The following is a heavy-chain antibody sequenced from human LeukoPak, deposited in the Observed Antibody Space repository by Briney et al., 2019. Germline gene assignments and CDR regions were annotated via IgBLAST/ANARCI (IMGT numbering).Heavy chain of an antibody. CDR3: ARDMSDIVVVVAAAGALDI. CDR2: IYHSGST. J-gene: IGHJ3*02. CDR1: GGSISSSNW. Sequence: SETLSLTCAVSGGSISSSNWWSWVRQPPGKGLEWIGEIYHSGSTNYNPSLKSRVTISVDKSKNQFSLKLSSVTAADTAVYYCARDMSDIVVVVAAAGALDIWGQGTMVTVSS. V-gene: IGHV4-4*02. D-gene: IGHD2-15*01.